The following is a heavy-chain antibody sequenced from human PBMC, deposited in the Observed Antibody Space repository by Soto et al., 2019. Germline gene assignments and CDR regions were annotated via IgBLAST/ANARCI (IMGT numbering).Heavy chain of an antibody. Sequence: SETLSLTCTVSSGSISRSSYYWGWIRQPPGKGLEWIGSIYYSGSTFYNPSLKSRVTISVDTSRNQFSLKLSSVTAADTALYYCARHRVLLTPFDYWGQGTLVTVSS. CDR1: SGSISRSSYY. V-gene: IGHV4-39*01. CDR2: IYYSGST. CDR3: ARHRVLLTPFDY. J-gene: IGHJ4*02. D-gene: IGHD3-10*01.